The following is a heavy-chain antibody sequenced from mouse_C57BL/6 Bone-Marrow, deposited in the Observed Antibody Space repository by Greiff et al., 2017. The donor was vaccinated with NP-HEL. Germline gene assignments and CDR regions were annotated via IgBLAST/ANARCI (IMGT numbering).Heavy chain of an antibody. Sequence: EVKLVESGGGLVKPGGSLKLSCEASGFTFSDYGMHWVRQAPEKGLEWVAYISSGSSTIYYADTVKDRFTISRDNAKNTMFLQMTSLRSEDTAMYYCARGRYGNYYFDYWGQGTTLTVSS. D-gene: IGHD2-10*02. CDR2: ISSGSSTI. CDR1: GFTFSDYG. J-gene: IGHJ2*01. V-gene: IGHV5-17*01. CDR3: ARGRYGNYYFDY.